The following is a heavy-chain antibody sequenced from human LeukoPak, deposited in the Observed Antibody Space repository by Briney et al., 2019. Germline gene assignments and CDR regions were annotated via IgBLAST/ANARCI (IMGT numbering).Heavy chain of an antibody. CDR3: ARDYGDYNYYYYYGMDV. CDR2: INPNSGGT. CDR1: GYTFTGYY. D-gene: IGHD4-17*01. V-gene: IGHV1-2*02. J-gene: IGHJ6*02. Sequence: ASVKVSCKASGYTFTGYYMHWVRQAPGQGLEWMGWINPNSGGTNYAQKFQGRVTMTRDTSISTAYMELRSLRSDDTAVYYCARDYGDYNYYYYYGMDVWGQGTTVTVSS.